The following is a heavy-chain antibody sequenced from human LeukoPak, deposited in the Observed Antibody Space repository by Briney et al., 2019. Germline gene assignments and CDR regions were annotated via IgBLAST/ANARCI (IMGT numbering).Heavy chain of an antibody. D-gene: IGHD5-18*01. CDR2: IYYSGST. Sequence: PSETLPLTCTVSGGSISSGDYYWSWIRQPPGKGLEWIGYIYYSGSTYYNPSLKSRVTISVDTSKNQFSLKLSSVTAADTAVYYCARGSGYSYGIDYWGQGTLVTVSS. CDR1: GGSISSGDYY. V-gene: IGHV4-30-4*01. CDR3: ARGSGYSYGIDY. J-gene: IGHJ4*02.